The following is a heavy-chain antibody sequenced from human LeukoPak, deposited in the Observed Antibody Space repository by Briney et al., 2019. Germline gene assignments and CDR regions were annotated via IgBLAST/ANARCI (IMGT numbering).Heavy chain of an antibody. CDR3: ARGVGYSSSWPLDY. CDR2: IYYSGST. J-gene: IGHJ4*02. CDR1: GGSISSGDYY. V-gene: IGHV4-30-4*08. Sequence: MPSQTLSLTCTVSGGSISSGDYYWSWIRQPPGRGLEWIGYIYYSGSTYYNPSLKSRVTISVDTSKNQFSLKLSSVTAADTAVYYCARGVGYSSSWPLDYWGQGTLVTVSS. D-gene: IGHD6-13*01.